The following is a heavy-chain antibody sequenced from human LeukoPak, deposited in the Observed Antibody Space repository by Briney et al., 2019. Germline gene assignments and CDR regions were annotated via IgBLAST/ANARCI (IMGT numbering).Heavy chain of an antibody. CDR1: GGSISSYY. J-gene: IGHJ5*02. V-gene: IGHV4-4*07. Sequence: SETLSLTCTVSGGSISSYYWSWIRQPAGKGLEWIGRIYTSGSTNYNPSLKSRVTMSVDTSKNQFSLKLSSVTAADTAVYYCARYSYYNDSSGYYLNWFDPWGQGTLVTVSS. CDR3: ARYSYYNDSSGYYLNWFDP. CDR2: IYTSGST. D-gene: IGHD3-22*01.